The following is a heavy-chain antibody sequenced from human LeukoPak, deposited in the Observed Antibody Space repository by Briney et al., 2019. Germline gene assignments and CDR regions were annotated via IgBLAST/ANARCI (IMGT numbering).Heavy chain of an antibody. Sequence: GASVKVSCKASGGTFNNYAINWVRQAPGQGLEWMGGIIPIFGTANYAQKFQGRVTITADKSTSTAYMELSSLRSEDTAVYYCARECRNYTYYDFWSGYLQNWFDPWGQGTLVTVSS. D-gene: IGHD3-3*01. V-gene: IGHV1-69*06. J-gene: IGHJ5*02. CDR3: ARECRNYTYYDFWSGYLQNWFDP. CDR2: IIPIFGTA. CDR1: GGTFNNYA.